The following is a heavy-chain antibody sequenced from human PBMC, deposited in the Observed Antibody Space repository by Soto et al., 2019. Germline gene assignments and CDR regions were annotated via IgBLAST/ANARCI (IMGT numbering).Heavy chain of an antibody. CDR3: ARVGGCSSTSCHHYYFDY. CDR2: IVPNIGTA. J-gene: IGHJ4*02. V-gene: IGHV1-69*13. D-gene: IGHD2-2*01. Sequence: SVKVSCKASGGTLTNFINYPINWVRQAPGQGLEWMGGIVPNIGTANYAQKFQGRVTITADESTSTAYMELSSLRSEDTAVYYCARVGGCSSTSCHHYYFDYWGQGTLVTVSS. CDR1: GGTLTNFINYP.